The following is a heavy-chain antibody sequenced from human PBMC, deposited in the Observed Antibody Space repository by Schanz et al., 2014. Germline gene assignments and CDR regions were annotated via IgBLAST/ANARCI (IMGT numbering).Heavy chain of an antibody. D-gene: IGHD2-21*01. J-gene: IGHJ4*02. CDR3: ARHCGGDCYPY. V-gene: IGHV3-21*02. Sequence: EVQLVESGGGLIQPGGSLRLSCAVSGFTVNTNYMSWVRQAPGKGLEWISFISSSSDYINYADSVKGRFTISRVDAKNSVHLQMNSLRAEDTAVYYCARHCGGDCYPYWGQGTLVTVSS. CDR1: GFTVNTNY. CDR2: ISSSSDYI.